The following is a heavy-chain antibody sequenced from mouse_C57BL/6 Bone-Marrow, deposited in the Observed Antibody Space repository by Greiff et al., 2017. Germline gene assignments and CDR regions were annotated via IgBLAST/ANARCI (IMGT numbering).Heavy chain of an antibody. J-gene: IGHJ3*01. CDR3: ARRERAY. V-gene: IGHV1-9*01. CDR2: ILPGSGST. Sequence: QVQLQQSGAELMKPGASVKLSCKATGYTFTGYWIEWVKQRPGHGLEWIGEILPGSGSTNYNGKFKGKATFTADTSSNTAYMQLSSLTTEDSAIYYCARRERAYWGQGTLVTVSA. CDR1: GYTFTGYW.